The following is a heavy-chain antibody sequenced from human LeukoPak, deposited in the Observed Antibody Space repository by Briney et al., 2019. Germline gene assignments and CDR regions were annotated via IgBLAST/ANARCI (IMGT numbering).Heavy chain of an antibody. D-gene: IGHD3-22*01. Sequence: GGSLRLSCAASGFTFSNAWMSWVRQAPGKGLEWVGRIKSKTDGGTTDYAAPVKGRFTISRDDSKNTLYLQMNSLKTEDTAVYYCTTGERDNSGYYEDYWGQGTLVTVSS. CDR1: GFTFSNAW. V-gene: IGHV3-15*01. CDR2: IKSKTDGGTT. CDR3: TTGERDNSGYYEDY. J-gene: IGHJ4*02.